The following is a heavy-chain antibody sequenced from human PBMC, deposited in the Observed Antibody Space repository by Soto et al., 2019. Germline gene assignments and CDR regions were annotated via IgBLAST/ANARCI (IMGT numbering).Heavy chain of an antibody. Sequence: ASVKVSCKASGYTFTSYYMHWVRQAPGQGLEWMGIINPSGGSTSYAQKFQGRVTMTRDTSTSTVYMELSSLRSEDTAVYYCARDGLPLGRPGYYYYYMDVWGKGTTVTVSS. CDR3: ARDGLPLGRPGYYYYYMDV. J-gene: IGHJ6*03. D-gene: IGHD1-1*01. CDR1: GYTFTSYY. V-gene: IGHV1-46*01. CDR2: INPSGGST.